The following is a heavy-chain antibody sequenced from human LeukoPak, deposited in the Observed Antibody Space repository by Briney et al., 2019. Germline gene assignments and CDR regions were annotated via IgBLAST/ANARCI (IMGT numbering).Heavy chain of an antibody. CDR2: IKQDGSEK. D-gene: IGHD6-19*01. CDR3: ARRLVVAGAGDY. Sequence: GGSLRLSCAASGFDFSAYWMSWVRQVPGKGPEWLASIKQDGSEKNYVDSVKGRFTISRDNGKNSLYVQINSLRVEDTAVYYCARRLVVAGAGDYWGQGTLVTVSS. CDR1: GFDFSAYW. V-gene: IGHV3-7*01. J-gene: IGHJ4*02.